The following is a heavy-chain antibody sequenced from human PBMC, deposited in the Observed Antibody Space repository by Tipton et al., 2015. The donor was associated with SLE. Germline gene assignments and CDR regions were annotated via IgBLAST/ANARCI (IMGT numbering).Heavy chain of an antibody. CDR3: ARALAVARYFDY. D-gene: IGHD6-19*01. CDR1: GGSISSHY. V-gene: IGHV4-59*08. Sequence: TLSLTCTVSGGSISSHYWSWIRQPPGKGLEWIGYIDYSGSTNYNPSLKSRVTISVDTSKNQFSLKLSSVTAADTAVYYCARALAVARYFDYWGQGTLVTVSS. J-gene: IGHJ4*02. CDR2: IDYSGST.